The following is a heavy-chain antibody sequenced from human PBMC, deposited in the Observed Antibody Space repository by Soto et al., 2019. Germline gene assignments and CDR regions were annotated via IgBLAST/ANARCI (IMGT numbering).Heavy chain of an antibody. J-gene: IGHJ5*02. CDR2: ISSSSSTI. D-gene: IGHD5-18*01. V-gene: IGHV3-48*01. CDR3: ARDVDTTSHLNWFDP. Sequence: GGSLRLSCAASGFTFSSYSMNWVRQAPGKGLEWVSYISSSSSTIYYADSVKGRFTISRDNAKNSLYLQMNSLRAEDTAVYYCARDVDTTSHLNWFDPWGQGVMVTVSS. CDR1: GFTFSSYS.